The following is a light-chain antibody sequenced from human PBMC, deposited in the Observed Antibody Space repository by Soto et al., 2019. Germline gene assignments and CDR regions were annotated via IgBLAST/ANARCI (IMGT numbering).Light chain of an antibody. Sequence: SVLNQTAYVSGSPGQSITISCSGTISDLVLYTYVSWYQHHPGKAPKLMIYGVNNRPSGVSNRFSGSKSGNTASLTISGLQADDEADYYCSSYTTSSALQVFGTGTKVTVL. CDR3: SSYTTSSALQV. J-gene: IGLJ1*01. V-gene: IGLV2-14*01. CDR1: ISDLVLYTY. CDR2: GVN.